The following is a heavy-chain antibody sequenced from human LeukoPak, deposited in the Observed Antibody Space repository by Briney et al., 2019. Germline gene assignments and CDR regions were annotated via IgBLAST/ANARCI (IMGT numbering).Heavy chain of an antibody. V-gene: IGHV3-23*01. CDR2: ISGSGGST. D-gene: IGHD3-22*01. CDR1: GFTFSSYA. CDR3: AKDSHDYYDSSGYYPGFFDY. Sequence: PGGSLRLSCAASGFTFSSYAMSWVRQAPGKGLEWVSAISGSGGSTYYADSVKGRFTISRDNSKNTLYLQMNSLRAEDTAVYYCAKDSHDYYDSSGYYPGFFDYWGQGTLVTVSS. J-gene: IGHJ4*02.